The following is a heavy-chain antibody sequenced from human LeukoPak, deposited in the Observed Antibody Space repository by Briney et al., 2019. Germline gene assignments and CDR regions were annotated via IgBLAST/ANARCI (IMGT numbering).Heavy chain of an antibody. CDR3: ARVTGYTIEDYFDY. CDR1: GGSISSYY. V-gene: IGHV4-59*01. Sequence: SETLSLTCTVSGGSISSYYWNWIRQPPGKGLEWIGYIYYSGSTNYNPSLKSRVTISVDTSKNQFSLKLRSVTAADTAVYYCARVTGYTIEDYFDYWGQGTLVTVSS. CDR2: IYYSGST. J-gene: IGHJ4*02. D-gene: IGHD3-9*01.